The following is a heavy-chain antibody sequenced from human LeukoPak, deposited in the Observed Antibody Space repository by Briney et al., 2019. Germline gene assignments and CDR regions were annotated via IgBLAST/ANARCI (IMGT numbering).Heavy chain of an antibody. V-gene: IGHV3-30-3*01. D-gene: IGHD1-26*01. Sequence: GRSLRLSCAASGFTFSNYAMHWVRQAPGKGLEWVAVISYGGSNKYYADSVKGRFTISRDNSKNTLYLQMNSLRAEDTAVYYCARDASSGSYFDYWGQGTLVTVSS. CDR3: ARDASSGSYFDY. CDR2: ISYGGSNK. CDR1: GFTFSNYA. J-gene: IGHJ4*02.